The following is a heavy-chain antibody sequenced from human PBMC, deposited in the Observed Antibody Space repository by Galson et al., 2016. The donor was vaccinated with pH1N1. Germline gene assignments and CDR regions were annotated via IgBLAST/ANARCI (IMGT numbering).Heavy chain of an antibody. D-gene: IGHD4-17*01. CDR2: IFWNDYR. V-gene: IGHV2-5*01. Sequence: PALVKPTQTLRLTCTLSGFSLSTSAVGVGWIRQPPGKALEWLALIFWNDYRYYRPSLKNRLTITKGTSENLVVLTMTNMDPVDTDTYYFAHMEYGDFVGSFDHWGQGALVTVSS. CDR3: AHMEYGDFVGSFDH. CDR1: GFSLSTSAVG. J-gene: IGHJ4*02.